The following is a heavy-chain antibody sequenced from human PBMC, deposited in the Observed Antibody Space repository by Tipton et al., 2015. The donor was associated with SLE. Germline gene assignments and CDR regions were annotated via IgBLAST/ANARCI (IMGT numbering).Heavy chain of an antibody. CDR1: GFTFSSYW. J-gene: IGHJ4*02. V-gene: IGHV3-7*01. Sequence: SLRLSCAASGFTFSSYWMSWVRQAPGKGLEWVANIKQDGSEKYYVDSEKGRFAISRDNAKNSLCLQMNSLRAEDTAVYYCARTRLCSSGQGIWGQGTLVTVSS. CDR2: IKQDGSEK. CDR3: ARTRLCSSGQGI. D-gene: IGHD2-2*01.